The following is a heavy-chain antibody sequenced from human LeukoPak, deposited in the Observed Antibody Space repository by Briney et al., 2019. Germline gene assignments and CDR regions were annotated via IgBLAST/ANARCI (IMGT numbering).Heavy chain of an antibody. D-gene: IGHD1-20*01. Sequence: PGGSLRLSCAASGFTFSSNGMHWVRQAPGKGLEWVAVISFDGSNKHYADSVKGRFTISRDNSKNTLYLQMNSLRAEDTAVYYCAREDKWNPLGVRAVDYWGQGTLVTVSS. V-gene: IGHV3-30*03. CDR2: ISFDGSNK. J-gene: IGHJ4*02. CDR3: AREDKWNPLGVRAVDY. CDR1: GFTFSSNG.